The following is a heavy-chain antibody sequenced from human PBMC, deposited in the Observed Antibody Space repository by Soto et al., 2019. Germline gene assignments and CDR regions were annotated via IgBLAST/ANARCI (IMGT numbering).Heavy chain of an antibody. J-gene: IGHJ5*02. CDR3: ARDLGYYDFTGEKNWFDP. D-gene: IGHD3-3*01. CDR2: IYYSGST. CDR1: GGSISSYY. V-gene: IGHV4-59*01. Sequence: ETLSLTCTVSGGSISSYYWSWIRQPPGKGLEWIGYIYYSGSTNYNPSLKSRVTISVDTSKNQFSLKLSSVTAADTAVYYCARDLGYYDFTGEKNWFDPWGQGTLVTVSS.